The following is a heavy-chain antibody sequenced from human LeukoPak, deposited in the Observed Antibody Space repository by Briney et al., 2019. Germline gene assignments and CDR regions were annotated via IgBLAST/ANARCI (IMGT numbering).Heavy chain of an antibody. D-gene: IGHD1/OR15-1a*01. CDR3: ARHRTGFHFDF. CDR1: GGSISSYY. CDR2: ISYSGST. Sequence: SETLSLTCTVSGGSISSYYWSWIRQPPGKGLEWIGYISYSGSTNYNPSLKSRVAISVDTSESQFSLKLTSVTAADTAVYYCARHRTGFHFDFWGQGTLVAVSS. V-gene: IGHV4-59*08. J-gene: IGHJ4*02.